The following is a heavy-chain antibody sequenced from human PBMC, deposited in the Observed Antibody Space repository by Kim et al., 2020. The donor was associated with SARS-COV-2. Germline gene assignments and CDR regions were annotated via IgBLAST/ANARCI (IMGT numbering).Heavy chain of an antibody. Sequence: SVKVSCKASGGTFSSYAISWVRQAPGQGLEWMGGIIPIFGTANYAQKFQGRVTITADESTSTAYMELSSLRSEDTAVYYCARGGYYDSSGYYYFGYWGQGTLVTVSS. CDR1: GGTFSSYA. V-gene: IGHV1-69*13. J-gene: IGHJ4*02. CDR3: ARGGYYDSSGYYYFGY. D-gene: IGHD3-22*01. CDR2: IIPIFGTA.